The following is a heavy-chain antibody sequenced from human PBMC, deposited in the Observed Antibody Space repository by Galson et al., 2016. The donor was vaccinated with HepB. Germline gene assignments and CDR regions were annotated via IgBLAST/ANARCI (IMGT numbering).Heavy chain of an antibody. CDR2: IFPIFGTA. CDR1: GGTLSSYG. J-gene: IGHJ4*02. V-gene: IGHV1-69*13. CDR3: ERMRESSDWDKPTYYFDY. D-gene: IGHD6-19*01. Sequence: SVKVSCKASGGTLSSYGISWVRQAPGQGLEWMGGIFPIFGTANYAQNFQDRVTITADESTTTAFMELGSLRCEDTAVYYCERMRESSDWDKPTYYFDYWGQGTLVTVSS.